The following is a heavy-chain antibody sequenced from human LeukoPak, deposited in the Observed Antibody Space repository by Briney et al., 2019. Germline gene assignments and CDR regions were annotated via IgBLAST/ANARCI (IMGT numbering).Heavy chain of an antibody. J-gene: IGHJ4*02. Sequence: GGSLRLSCAASGFTFRSYSMNWVRQAPGKGLEWVSSISSSSSYIYYADSVKGRFTISRDNAKNSLYLQMNSLRAEDTAVYYCARGSSLYSSSPSWGQGTLVTVSS. CDR2: ISSSSSYI. CDR1: GFTFRSYS. D-gene: IGHD6-13*01. V-gene: IGHV3-21*01. CDR3: ARGSSLYSSSPS.